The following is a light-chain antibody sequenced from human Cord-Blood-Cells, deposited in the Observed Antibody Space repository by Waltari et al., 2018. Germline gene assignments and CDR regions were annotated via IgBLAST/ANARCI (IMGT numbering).Light chain of an antibody. CDR3: SSYTSSSTWV. J-gene: IGLJ3*02. Sequence: QSALTQPASVSGSPGQSITIPCTGTRSDVGGYNYVSWYQQHPGKAPKLIIYDVSNRPSGVSNRFSGSKSGNTASLTISGLQAEDEADYYCSSYTSSSTWVFGGGTKLTVL. CDR1: RSDVGGYNY. V-gene: IGLV2-14*01. CDR2: DVS.